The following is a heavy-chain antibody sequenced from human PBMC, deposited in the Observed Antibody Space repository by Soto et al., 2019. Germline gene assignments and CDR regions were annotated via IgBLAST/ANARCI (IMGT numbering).Heavy chain of an antibody. V-gene: IGHV3-13*01. Sequence: PRGSLRVACAASVFTVRTYEMHRVRQGTGKGLEWVSRINIGGDTFYSGSVKGRFTVSREDARNSAYLQMDSLRVGDTAVYYCVRGEMRSSYGNTWFDTWGQGVLVTVSS. J-gene: IGHJ5*02. D-gene: IGHD6-6*01. CDR3: VRGEMRSSYGNTWFDT. CDR2: INIGGDT. CDR1: VFTVRTYE.